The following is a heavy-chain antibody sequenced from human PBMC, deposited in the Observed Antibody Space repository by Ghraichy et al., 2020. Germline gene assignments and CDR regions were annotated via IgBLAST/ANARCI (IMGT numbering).Heavy chain of an antibody. CDR3: AKDHLGLFRFDP. CDR2: ITSSGLNT. Sequence: GESLNISCAASGFTFINYGMTWVRQAPGKGLEWVSVITSSGLNTYYADSVKGRFTISRDNFKNTSYLQMNSLRAEDTAVYYCAKDHLGLFRFDPRGQGTLVTVSS. V-gene: IGHV3-23*01. J-gene: IGHJ5*02. CDR1: GFTFINYG. D-gene: IGHD3-10*02.